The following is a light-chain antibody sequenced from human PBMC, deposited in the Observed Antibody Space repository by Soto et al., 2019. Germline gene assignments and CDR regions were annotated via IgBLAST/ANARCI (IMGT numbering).Light chain of an antibody. CDR2: DAA. J-gene: IGKJ5*01. V-gene: IGKV1-5*01. CDR1: QSISSW. CDR3: QQYNSYLIT. Sequence: PSTLSASVGDRVTITCRASQSISSWLAWYQQKPGKAPKLLIYDAASLESGVPSRFSSSGSGTEFTLTISSLQPDDFATYYCQQYNSYLITFGQGTRLEIK.